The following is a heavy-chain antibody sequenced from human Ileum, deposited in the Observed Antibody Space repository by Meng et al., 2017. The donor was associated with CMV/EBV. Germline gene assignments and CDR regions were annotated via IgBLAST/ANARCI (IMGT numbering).Heavy chain of an antibody. CDR1: KFTFSDYF. D-gene: IGHD2-2*01. CDR3: ARSPAARSYFDD. Sequence: GGSLRLSCAASKFTFSDYFMHWIRQAPGKGLEWVSCISSSGSTIYYADSVKGRFTISRDTAKNSLYLQMNSLRAEDTAVYYCARSPAARSYFDDWGQGTLVTVSS. J-gene: IGHJ4*02. V-gene: IGHV3-11*01. CDR2: ISSSGSTI.